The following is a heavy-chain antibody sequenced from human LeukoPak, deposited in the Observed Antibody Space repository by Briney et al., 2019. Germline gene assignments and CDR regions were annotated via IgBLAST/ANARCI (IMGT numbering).Heavy chain of an antibody. J-gene: IGHJ4*02. Sequence: ASVKVSCKVSGYTLTELSMHWVRQAPGKGLEWMGGFDPEDGETIYAQKFQGRVTMTEDTSTDTAYMELSSLRSVDTAVYYCATGARFLEWLLYDYWGQGTLVTVSS. CDR1: GYTLTELS. CDR2: FDPEDGET. V-gene: IGHV1-24*01. CDR3: ATGARFLEWLLYDY. D-gene: IGHD3-3*01.